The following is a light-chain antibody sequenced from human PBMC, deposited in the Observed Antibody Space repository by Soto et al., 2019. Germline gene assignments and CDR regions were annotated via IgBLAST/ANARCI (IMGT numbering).Light chain of an antibody. CDR2: EVT. CDR1: GSDINDYDS. V-gene: IGLV2-14*01. Sequence: QSALTQPASVSGSPGQSITFSCTGAGSDINDYDSVSWYQQHPGKAPKLVIYEVTHRPSGVSDRFSGAKSGNTAFLSLSRLQAEDEADYYCSSSTSTSVRFGGGTKLTVL. J-gene: IGLJ2*01. CDR3: SSSTSTSVR.